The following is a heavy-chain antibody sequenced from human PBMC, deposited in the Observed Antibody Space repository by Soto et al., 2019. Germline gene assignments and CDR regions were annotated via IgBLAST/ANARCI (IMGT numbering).Heavy chain of an antibody. CDR3: AKDRPMTTVSPYLWWY. Sequence: PGGSLRLSCAASGFTFSSYAMSWVRQAPGKGLEWVSAISGSGGSTYYADSVKGRFTISRDNSKNTLYLQMNSLRAEDTAVYYCAKDRPMTTVSPYLWWYWGQGTLVTVSS. V-gene: IGHV3-23*01. CDR2: ISGSGGST. J-gene: IGHJ4*02. CDR1: GFTFSSYA. D-gene: IGHD4-17*01.